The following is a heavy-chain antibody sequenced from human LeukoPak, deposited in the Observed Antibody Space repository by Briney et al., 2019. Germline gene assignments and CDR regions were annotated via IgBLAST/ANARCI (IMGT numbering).Heavy chain of an antibody. CDR2: IYSDNT. D-gene: IGHD3-10*01. Sequence: GGSLRLSCTVSGFTVSSNSMSWVRQAPGKGLEWVSFIYSDNTHYSDSVKGRFTISRDNSKNTLYLQMNSLRAEDTAVYYCAKDGRITMVRGVKNYYYYMDVWGKGTTVTISS. CDR3: AKDGRITMVRGVKNYYYYMDV. CDR1: GFTVSSNS. J-gene: IGHJ6*03. V-gene: IGHV3-66*03.